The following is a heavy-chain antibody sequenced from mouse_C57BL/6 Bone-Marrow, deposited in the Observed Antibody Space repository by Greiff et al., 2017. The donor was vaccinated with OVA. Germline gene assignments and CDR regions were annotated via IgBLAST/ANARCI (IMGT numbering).Heavy chain of an antibody. CDR1: GFSLTSYG. CDR2: IWSGGST. CDR3: ARRFYDYLYAMDY. V-gene: IGHV2-2*01. Sequence: VMLVESGPGLVQPSQSLSITCTVSGFSLTSYGVHWVRQSPGKGLEWLGVIWSGGSTDYNAAFISRLSISKDNSKSQVFFKMNSLQADDTAIYYCARRFYDYLYAMDYWGQGTSVTVSS. D-gene: IGHD2-4*01. J-gene: IGHJ4*01.